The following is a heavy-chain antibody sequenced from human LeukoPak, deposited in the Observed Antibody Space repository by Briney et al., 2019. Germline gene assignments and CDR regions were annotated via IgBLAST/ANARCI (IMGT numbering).Heavy chain of an antibody. Sequence: SETLSLTFTVSGGSISSYYWSWIRQPPGKGLEWIGYIYYSGSTNYNPSLKSRVTISVDTSKNQFSLKLSSVTAADTAVYYCARDRYSYGVDYWGQGTLVTVSS. CDR2: IYYSGST. J-gene: IGHJ4*02. D-gene: IGHD5-18*01. CDR1: GGSISSYY. CDR3: ARDRYSYGVDY. V-gene: IGHV4-59*01.